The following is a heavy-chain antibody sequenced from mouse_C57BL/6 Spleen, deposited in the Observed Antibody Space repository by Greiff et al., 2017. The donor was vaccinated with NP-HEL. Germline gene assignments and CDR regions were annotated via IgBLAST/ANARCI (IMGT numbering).Heavy chain of an antibody. V-gene: IGHV1-4*01. CDR2: INPSRGYT. CDR3: ARGDYYGSSLFAY. J-gene: IGHJ3*01. CDR1: GYTFTSYT. D-gene: IGHD1-1*01. Sequence: QVQLQQSGAELARPGASVKMSCKASGYTFTSYTMHWVKQRPGQGLEWIGYINPSRGYTKYNQKFKDKATLTADKSSSTAYMQLSSQTSEDSAVYYCARGDYYGSSLFAYWGQGTLVTVSA.